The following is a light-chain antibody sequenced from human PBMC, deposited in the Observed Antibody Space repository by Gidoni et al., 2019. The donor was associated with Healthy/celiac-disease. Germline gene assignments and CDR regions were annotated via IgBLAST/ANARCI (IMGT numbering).Light chain of an antibody. CDR2: AAS. V-gene: IGKV1-39*01. CDR1: QSISSY. J-gene: IGKJ3*01. Sequence: DIQMTQSPSSLSASVGERVTITCRASQSISSYLNWYQQKPGKAHKLLIYAASSLQSGVPSRFSGSGSGTDFTLTISSLQPEDFATYYCQQSYSTPSFXPXTKVDIK. CDR3: QQSYSTPS.